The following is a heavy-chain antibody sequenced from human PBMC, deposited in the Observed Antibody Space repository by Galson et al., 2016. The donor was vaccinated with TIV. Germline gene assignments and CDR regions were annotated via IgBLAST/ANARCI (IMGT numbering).Heavy chain of an antibody. J-gene: IGHJ4*02. CDR3: ARDGHYSSSWDYFDL. Sequence: SVKGRFTVSRDDAKSSLYLDINSLRADDTAIYFCARDGHYSSSWDYFDLWGRGTLVTVSS. V-gene: IGHV3-48*03. D-gene: IGHD6-13*01.